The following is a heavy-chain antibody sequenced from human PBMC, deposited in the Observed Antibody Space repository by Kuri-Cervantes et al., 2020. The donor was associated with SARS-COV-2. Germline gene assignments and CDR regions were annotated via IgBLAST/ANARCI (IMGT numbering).Heavy chain of an antibody. Sequence: GGSLRLSCTASGFTFSSYSMNWVRQAPGKGLEWVSSISSSSSYIYYADSVKGRFTISRDNAKNSLYLQMNSLRAEDTAGYYCARRSVVAAPNWYFDLWGRGTLVTVSS. CDR1: GFTFSSYS. V-gene: IGHV3-21*01. CDR3: ARRSVVAAPNWYFDL. CDR2: ISSSSSYI. D-gene: IGHD2-15*01. J-gene: IGHJ2*01.